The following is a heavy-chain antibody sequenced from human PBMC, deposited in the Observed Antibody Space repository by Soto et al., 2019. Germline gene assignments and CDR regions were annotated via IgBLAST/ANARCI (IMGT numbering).Heavy chain of an antibody. CDR1: GSSFRDYY. D-gene: IGHD6-13*01. J-gene: IGHJ4*02. CDR2: ITSSSSYT. CDR3: ARDAHPIAAAGTYDY. Sequence: PGGSLRLSCAASGSSFRDYYMSWIRQSPGKGLEWLSYITSSSSYTHYADSVKGRFTISRDNAKNSLYLQMNSLRAEDTAVYYCARDAHPIAAAGTYDYWGQGTLVTVSS. V-gene: IGHV3-11*05.